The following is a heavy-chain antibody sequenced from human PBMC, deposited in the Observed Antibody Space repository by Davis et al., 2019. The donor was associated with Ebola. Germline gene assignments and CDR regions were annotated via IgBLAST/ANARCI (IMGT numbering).Heavy chain of an antibody. V-gene: IGHV3-30*04. Sequence: GGSLRLSCAASGFSFNDYALHWVRQAPGKGLEWVAVISFDGSNNDYADSVKGRFTISRDNSKKTLYLQMNSLRAEDTAVYYCARDRTQWLVPADAFDIWGQGTMVTVSS. D-gene: IGHD6-19*01. CDR3: ARDRTQWLVPADAFDI. CDR2: ISFDGSNN. J-gene: IGHJ3*02. CDR1: GFSFNDYA.